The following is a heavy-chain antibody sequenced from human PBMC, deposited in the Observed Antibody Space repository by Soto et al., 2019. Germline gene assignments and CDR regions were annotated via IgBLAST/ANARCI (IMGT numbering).Heavy chain of an antibody. CDR3: AVRKTGSYFDY. CDR2: ISSSGGST. J-gene: IGHJ4*02. V-gene: IGHV3-23*01. Sequence: EVQLLESGGGLVQTGGSLTLSCAASGYTFSSYAMSWVRQAPGKGLEWVSGISSSGGSTYYADSVQGRFTISRDNSKNTLYLQMNSLRAEDTALYYCAVRKTGSYFDYWDQGTLVTVSS. D-gene: IGHD1-26*01. CDR1: GYTFSSYA.